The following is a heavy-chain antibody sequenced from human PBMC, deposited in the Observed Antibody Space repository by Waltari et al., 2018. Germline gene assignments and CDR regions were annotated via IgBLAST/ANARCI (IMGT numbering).Heavy chain of an antibody. Sequence: QVQLVQSGAEVKQPWSSVKVSCKASGGTFCSYGNSLGRQSPGLGLEWMGGTIPSFGTANYAQKLQGRVTITADESTSTAYMELSSLRSEDTAVYYCASEGIVGGTTGYYFDYWGQGTLVTVSS. CDR3: ASEGIVGGTTGYYFDY. D-gene: IGHD1-26*01. J-gene: IGHJ4*02. CDR2: TIPSFGTA. V-gene: IGHV1-69*12. CDR1: GGTFCSYG.